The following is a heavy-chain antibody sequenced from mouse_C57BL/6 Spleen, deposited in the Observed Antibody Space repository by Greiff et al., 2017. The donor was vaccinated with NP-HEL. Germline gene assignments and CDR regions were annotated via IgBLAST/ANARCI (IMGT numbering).Heavy chain of an antibody. CDR2: IDPSDSYT. D-gene: IGHD1-1*01. CDR3: ARGSYYGSSYYYAMDY. Sequence: QVQLQQPGAELVMPGASVKLSCKASGYTFTSYWMHWVKQRPGQGLEWIGEIDPSDSYTNYNPKFKGKSTLTVDKSSSTAYMQLSSLTSEDSAVYYCARGSYYGSSYYYAMDYWGQGTSVTVSS. J-gene: IGHJ4*01. CDR1: GYTFTSYW. V-gene: IGHV1-69*01.